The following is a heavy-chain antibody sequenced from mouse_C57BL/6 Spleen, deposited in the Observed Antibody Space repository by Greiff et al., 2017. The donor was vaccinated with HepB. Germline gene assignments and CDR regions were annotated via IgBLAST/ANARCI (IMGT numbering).Heavy chain of an antibody. CDR2: INPNNGGT. CDR3: ARVDLWYFDY. V-gene: IGHV1-26*01. J-gene: IGHJ2*01. Sequence: EVQLQQSGPELVKPGASVKISCKASGYTFTDYYMNWVKQSHGKSLEWIGDINPNNGGTSYNQKFKGKATLTVDKSSSTAYMELRSLTSEDSAVYYCARVDLWYFDYWGQGTTLTVSS. CDR1: GYTFTDYY.